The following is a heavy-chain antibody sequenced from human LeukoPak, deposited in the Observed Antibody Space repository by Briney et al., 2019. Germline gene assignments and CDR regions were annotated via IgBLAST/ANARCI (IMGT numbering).Heavy chain of an antibody. CDR3: AGRLDYGDYRPASYYYGMDV. Sequence: GASVKVSCKASGYTFTGYYMHWVRQAPGQGLEWMGWINPNSGGTNYAQKFQGSVTMTRDTSISTAYMELSRLRSDDTAVYYCAGRLDYGDYRPASYYYGMDVWGQGTTVTVSS. D-gene: IGHD4-17*01. CDR1: GYTFTGYY. J-gene: IGHJ6*02. V-gene: IGHV1-2*02. CDR2: INPNSGGT.